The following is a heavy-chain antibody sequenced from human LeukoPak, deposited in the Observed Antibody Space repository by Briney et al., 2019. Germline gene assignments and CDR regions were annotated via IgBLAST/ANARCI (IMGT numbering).Heavy chain of an antibody. D-gene: IGHD3-3*01. J-gene: IGHJ4*02. CDR3: AKDRAIFGVDPGDY. V-gene: IGHV3-30*02. CDR2: IRYDGSNK. Sequence: GGSLRLSCAASGFTFSSYGMHWVRQAPGKGLEWVAFIRYDGSNKYYADSVKGRFTISRDNSKNTLYLLMNSLRAEDTAVYYCAKDRAIFGVDPGDYWGQGTLVTVSS. CDR1: GFTFSSYG.